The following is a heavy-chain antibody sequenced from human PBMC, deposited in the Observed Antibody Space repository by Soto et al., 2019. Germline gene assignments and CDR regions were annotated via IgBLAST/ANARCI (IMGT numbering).Heavy chain of an antibody. CDR3: VKRADWYFDL. J-gene: IGHJ2*01. CDR2: IYPGDSDI. Sequence: EVQLVQSGAEVKKPGESLTISCKGSGYTFTSYWIGWVRQMPGKGLEWMGIIYPGDSDIRYSPSFQGQVTISADKSISTAYLQWSTLKASDTAIYYCVKRADWYFDLWGRGTLVTVSS. V-gene: IGHV5-51*03. CDR1: GYTFTSYW.